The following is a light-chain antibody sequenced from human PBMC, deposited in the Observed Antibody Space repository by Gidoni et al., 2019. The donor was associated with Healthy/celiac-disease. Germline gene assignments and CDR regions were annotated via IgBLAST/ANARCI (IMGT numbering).Light chain of an antibody. V-gene: IGLV1-40*01. CDR3: QSYDSSLSAFYV. CDR1: SSNIGAGYD. CDR2: GNS. Sequence: QSVLTQPPPVSGAPGQRVTISCTGSSSNIGAGYDVHWYQQLPGTAPKLLIYGNSNRPSGVPDRFSGSKSGTSASLVITGLQAEDEADYYCQSYDSSLSAFYVFGTGTKVTVL. J-gene: IGLJ1*01.